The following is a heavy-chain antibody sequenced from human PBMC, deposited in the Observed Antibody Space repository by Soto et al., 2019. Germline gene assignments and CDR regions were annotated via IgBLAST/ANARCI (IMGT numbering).Heavy chain of an antibody. Sequence: QLQLQESGPGLVKPSETLSLTCRVSDGSMNSDSSYWGWIRLPAGEGLEWIGVINHSGSTYHNLSLIGQVTTSVDLSRHQFPLKFTSMTAADTAVYYCARLGGYVSVGYYYLWDSWGQGTLVTVSS. CDR3: ARLGGYVSVGYYYLWDS. D-gene: IGHD3-22*01. CDR1: DGSMNSDSSY. CDR2: INHSGST. V-gene: IGHV4-39*01. J-gene: IGHJ4*02.